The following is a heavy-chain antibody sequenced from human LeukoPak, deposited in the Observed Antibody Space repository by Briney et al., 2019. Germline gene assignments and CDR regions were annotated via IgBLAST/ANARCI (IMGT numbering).Heavy chain of an antibody. J-gene: IGHJ4*02. V-gene: IGHV6-1*01. CDR2: TYYRSKWYN. CDR1: GDSVSSNTAA. CDR3: ARGWHSYYFDY. Sequence: SQTLSLTCAISGDSVSSNTAAWHWIRQSPSRGLEWLGRTYYRSKWYNEYAVSVKSRITINLDTTKNQFSLQLSSVTPDDTAVYYCARGWHSYYFDYWGQGTLVTVSS. D-gene: IGHD6-13*01.